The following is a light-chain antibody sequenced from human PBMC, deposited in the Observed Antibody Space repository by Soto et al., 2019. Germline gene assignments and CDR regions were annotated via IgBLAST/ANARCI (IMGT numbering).Light chain of an antibody. CDR2: YDK. J-gene: IGLJ1*01. CDR3: QVWDSSSDHYV. V-gene: IGLV3-21*04. CDR1: NIASKS. Sequence: SYVLTQPPSVSVAPGETARITCGGYNIASKSVHWYQQKPGQAPVLVLYYDKDRPSGIPERFSGSNSGKTATLSISRVEAGDEADYYCQVWDSSSDHYVFGTGTKLTVL.